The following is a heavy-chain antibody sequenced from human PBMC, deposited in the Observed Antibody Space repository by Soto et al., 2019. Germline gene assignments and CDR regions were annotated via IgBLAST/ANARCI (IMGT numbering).Heavy chain of an antibody. J-gene: IGHJ6*02. CDR2: IIPIFGTA. CDR3: ARGYYDISTGFQGGHYYYGMDL. V-gene: IGHV1-69*13. D-gene: IGHD3-9*01. Sequence: GATVKVSCKDSGGTFSSYAIRWVRQAPGHGLEWMGGIIPIFGTANHAQKFQGRVTITADESTSTDYMELSSLSSEDTAAYYCARGYYDISTGFQGGHYYYGMDLWGQGTTVTVSS. CDR1: GGTFSSYA.